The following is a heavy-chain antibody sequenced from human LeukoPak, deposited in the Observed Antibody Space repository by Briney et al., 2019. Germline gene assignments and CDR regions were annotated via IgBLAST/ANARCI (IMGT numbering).Heavy chain of an antibody. CDR3: AREPYDSSGYYTYYDYYMDV. CDR1: GFTFSSYS. Sequence: GGSLRLSCAASGFTFSSYSMNWVRQAPGKGLEWVSSISSSSSYIYYADSVKGRFTISRDSAKNSLYLQMNSLRAEDTAVYYCAREPYDSSGYYTYYDYYMDVWGKGTTVTVSS. V-gene: IGHV3-21*01. CDR2: ISSSSSYI. J-gene: IGHJ6*03. D-gene: IGHD3-22*01.